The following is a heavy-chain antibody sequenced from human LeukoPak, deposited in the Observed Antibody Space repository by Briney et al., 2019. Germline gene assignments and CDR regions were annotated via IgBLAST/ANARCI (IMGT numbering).Heavy chain of an antibody. CDR2: IYPGDSDT. Sequence: GESLKISCKGSGYNFTIYWIGWVRQMPGKGLEWMGIIYPGDSDTRYSPSFQGQVTISADKCISTAYLQWSSLKASDTAMYYCAIFDFLFGEIDNWFDPWGQGTQVTVSS. V-gene: IGHV5-51*01. J-gene: IGHJ5*02. D-gene: IGHD3-16*01. CDR3: AIFDFLFGEIDNWFDP. CDR1: GYNFTIYW.